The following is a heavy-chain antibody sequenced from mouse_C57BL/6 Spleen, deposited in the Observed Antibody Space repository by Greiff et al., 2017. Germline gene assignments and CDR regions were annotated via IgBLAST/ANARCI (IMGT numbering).Heavy chain of an antibody. CDR3: TRGRTTVVAFYYFDD. CDR1: GYTFTDYE. D-gene: IGHD1-1*01. J-gene: IGHJ2*01. V-gene: IGHV1-15*01. Sequence: VQLQQSGAELVRPGASVTLSCKASGYTFTDYEMHWVKQTPVHGLEWIGAIDPETGGTAYNQKFKGKAILTADKSSSTAYMELRSLTSEDSAVYYCTRGRTTVVAFYYFDDWGQGTTLTVSS. CDR2: IDPETGGT.